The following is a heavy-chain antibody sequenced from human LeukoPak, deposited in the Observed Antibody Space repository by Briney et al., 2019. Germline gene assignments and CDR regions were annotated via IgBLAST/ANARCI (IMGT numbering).Heavy chain of an antibody. Sequence: ASEQVSCKASGYTFTKYGVYWVRQAPGQGLEWMGWINTDTGNPTYAQAFTGRFVFSLDTSVSTTYLQISSLKPEYTAVYYCARGIGIGTVLMVHGNMDVWGKGTTVTVSS. D-gene: IGHD2-8*01. J-gene: IGHJ6*03. V-gene: IGHV7-4-1*02. CDR2: INTDTGNP. CDR1: GYTFTKYG. CDR3: ARGIGIGTVLMVHGNMDV.